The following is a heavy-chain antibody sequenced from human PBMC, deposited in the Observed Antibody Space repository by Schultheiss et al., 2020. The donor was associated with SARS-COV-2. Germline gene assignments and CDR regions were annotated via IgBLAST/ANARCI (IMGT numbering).Heavy chain of an antibody. CDR1: GFTFSSYS. Sequence: GGSLRLSCAASGFTFSSYSMNWVRQAPGKGLEWVSTVSGSGDSRYYADSVKGQFTISRDNSRNTLYLQMNSLRAEDTAVYYCASSMGRSAPDYWGQGTLVTVSS. V-gene: IGHV3-23*01. CDR2: VSGSGDSR. CDR3: ASSMGRSAPDY. D-gene: IGHD3-10*01. J-gene: IGHJ4*02.